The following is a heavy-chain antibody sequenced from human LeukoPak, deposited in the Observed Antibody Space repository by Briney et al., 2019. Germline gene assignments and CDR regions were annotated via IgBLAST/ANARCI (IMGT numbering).Heavy chain of an antibody. V-gene: IGHV3-9*01. CDR2: ISWNSGSI. CDR3: ARDQELGYYDFWSGYRPGGNFDY. Sequence: GRSLRLSCAASGFTFDDYAVHWVRQAPGKGLEWVSGISWNSGSIGYADSVKGRFTISRDNAKNSLYLQMNSLRAEDTALYYCARDQELGYYDFWSGYRPGGNFDYWGQGTLVTVSS. J-gene: IGHJ4*02. D-gene: IGHD3-3*01. CDR1: GFTFDDYA.